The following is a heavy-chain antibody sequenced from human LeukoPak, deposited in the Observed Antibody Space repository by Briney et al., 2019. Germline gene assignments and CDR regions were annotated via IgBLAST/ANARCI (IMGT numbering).Heavy chain of an antibody. Sequence: PSQTLSLTCAISGDSVSSNSAAWNWIRQSPSRGLEWLGRTYYRSKWYNDYAVSVKSRRTINPDTSQNQYSLQLNSVTPEDTAVYYCARMRDVWFGECFFDYWGQGTLVTVSS. J-gene: IGHJ4*02. CDR1: GDSVSSNSAA. V-gene: IGHV6-1*01. CDR3: ARMRDVWFGECFFDY. D-gene: IGHD3-10*01. CDR2: TYYRSKWYN.